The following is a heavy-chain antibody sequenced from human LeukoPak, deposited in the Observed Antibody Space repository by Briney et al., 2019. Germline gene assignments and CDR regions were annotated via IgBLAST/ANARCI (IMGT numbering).Heavy chain of an antibody. CDR1: GYTFSDYY. CDR3: ARDFTGYGDQTRYLDY. V-gene: IGHV1-2*02. Sequence: VASVKVSCKTSGYTFSDYYIHWVRQAPGQGLEWVGWINPNSGDTDYAQKFQGRVTVTRDTSISTAYMELGRLRSDDTAVYYCARDFTGYGDQTRYLDYWGQGTLVTVSS. CDR2: INPNSGDT. J-gene: IGHJ4*02. D-gene: IGHD4-17*01.